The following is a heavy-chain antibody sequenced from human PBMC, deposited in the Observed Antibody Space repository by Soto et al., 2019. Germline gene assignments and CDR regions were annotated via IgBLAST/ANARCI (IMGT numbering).Heavy chain of an antibody. J-gene: IGHJ6*02. V-gene: IGHV4-34*01. CDR1: GGSFSGYY. D-gene: IGHD1-26*01. Sequence: SETLSLTCAVYGGSFSGYYWSWIRQPPGKGLEWIGEINHSGSTNYNPSLKSRVTISVDTSKNQFSLKLSSVTAADTAVYYCARGLGGGSYYYVYYYYGMDLWGQGTTVTVSS. CDR3: ARGLGGGSYYYVYYYYGMDL. CDR2: INHSGST.